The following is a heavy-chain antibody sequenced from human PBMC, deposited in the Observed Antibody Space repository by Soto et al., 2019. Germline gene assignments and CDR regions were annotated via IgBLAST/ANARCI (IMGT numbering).Heavy chain of an antibody. CDR3: ARDQGYYDSSGDLDS. V-gene: IGHV3-11*01. Sequence: WGSLRLSCAASGFTFSDYYMSWVRQAPGKGLEWVSYITSSGDAIYYADSVKGRFTISRDNAKNSLHQQTNSLRADDTAVYYCARDQGYYDSSGDLDSWGQGILVTVSS. CDR1: GFTFSDYY. J-gene: IGHJ4*02. CDR2: ITSSGDAI. D-gene: IGHD3-22*01.